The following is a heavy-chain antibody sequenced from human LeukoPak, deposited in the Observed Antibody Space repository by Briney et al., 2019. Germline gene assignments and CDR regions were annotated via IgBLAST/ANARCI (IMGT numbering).Heavy chain of an antibody. CDR2: ISSSSSYT. V-gene: IGHV3-11*06. CDR3: ARDLLSGDCLDY. Sequence: GGSLRLSCAASGFTFSDYYMSWIRQAPGKGLEWVSCISSSSSYTNYADSVKGRFTISRDNAKNSLYLQMNSLRAEDTAVYYCARDLLSGDCLDYWGQGTLVTVSS. J-gene: IGHJ4*02. CDR1: GFTFSDYY. D-gene: IGHD2-21*02.